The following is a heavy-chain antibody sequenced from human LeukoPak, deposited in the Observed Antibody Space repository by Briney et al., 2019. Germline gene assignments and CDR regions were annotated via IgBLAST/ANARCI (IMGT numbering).Heavy chain of an antibody. Sequence: KPSETLSLTGIVSGVSISSIPYYWGWIRQPPGKGLEWIGSMYYSGSTYYNPSLKSRVTISVDTSQNQLPLKLSSVNAADTAVYYCARHKGGTYYYYYGMDVWGQGTTVTVSS. CDR3: ARHKGGTYYYYYGMDV. V-gene: IGHV4-39*01. CDR2: MYYSGST. CDR1: GVSISSIPYY. J-gene: IGHJ6*02.